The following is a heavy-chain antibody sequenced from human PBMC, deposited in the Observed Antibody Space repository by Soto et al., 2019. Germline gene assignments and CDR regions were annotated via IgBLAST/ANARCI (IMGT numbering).Heavy chain of an antibody. CDR1: GFMFSSFA. D-gene: IGHD2-2*01. J-gene: IGHJ6*02. Sequence: ESGGDMVQPGGSLRLSCAGSGFMFSSFAMTWVRQAPGKGLEWVSTTRSNGEHTYYADSVKGRFTVSRDNSKNTLFLEMTSLRAEDSAIYYCAKDSKSVSVSAARVYGMDVWGQGTTVTVSS. CDR2: TRSNGEHT. V-gene: IGHV3-23*01. CDR3: AKDSKSVSVSAARVYGMDV.